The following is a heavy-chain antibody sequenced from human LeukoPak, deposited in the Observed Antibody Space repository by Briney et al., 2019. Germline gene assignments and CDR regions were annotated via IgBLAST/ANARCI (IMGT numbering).Heavy chain of an antibody. Sequence: SQTLSLTCTVSGGSISRGTYYWSWIRQPAGKGLEWIGRIYASGSSNYNPSLKSRVNLSVDTSKNQFSLRLTSVTAADTAVYYCARAVVVTALQYYFDNWGQGTLVTVSP. CDR1: GGSISRGTYY. CDR3: ARAVVVTALQYYFDN. CDR2: IYASGSS. V-gene: IGHV4-61*02. D-gene: IGHD2-21*02. J-gene: IGHJ4*02.